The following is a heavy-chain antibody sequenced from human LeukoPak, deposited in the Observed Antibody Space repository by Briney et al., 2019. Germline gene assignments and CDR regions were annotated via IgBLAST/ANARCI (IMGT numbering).Heavy chain of an antibody. CDR1: GYSFTSYW. Sequence: GESLKISCKGSGYSFTSYWIGWVRQMPGKGLEWMGIIYPGDSDTRYSPSFQGQVTISADKSISTVYLQWSSLKASDTAMYYCARSVGYCSGGSCRTSGPADYWGQGTLVTVSS. D-gene: IGHD2-15*01. J-gene: IGHJ4*02. V-gene: IGHV5-51*01. CDR2: IYPGDSDT. CDR3: ARSVGYCSGGSCRTSGPADY.